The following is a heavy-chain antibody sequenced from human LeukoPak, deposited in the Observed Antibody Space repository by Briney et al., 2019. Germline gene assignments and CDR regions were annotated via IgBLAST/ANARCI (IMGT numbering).Heavy chain of an antibody. D-gene: IGHD6-19*01. Sequence: PSETLSLTCAVYGGSFSGYYWSWIRQPPGKGLGWIGEINHSGSTNYNPSLKSRVTISVDTSKNQFSLKLSSVTAADTAVYYCARGSGWYFPDYWGQGTLVTVSS. CDR1: GGSFSGYY. CDR2: INHSGST. J-gene: IGHJ4*02. V-gene: IGHV4-34*01. CDR3: ARGSGWYFPDY.